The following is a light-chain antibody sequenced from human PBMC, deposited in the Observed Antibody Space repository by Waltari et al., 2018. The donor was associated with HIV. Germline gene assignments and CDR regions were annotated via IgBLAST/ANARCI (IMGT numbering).Light chain of an antibody. CDR3: QSYDSSLSGVV. J-gene: IGLJ2*01. CDR2: GNS. Sequence: QSVLTQPPSVSGAPGPRVTISCTGSSPNIGAGYDVHWYQQLPGTAPKLLIYGNSNRPSGVPDRFSGSKSGTSASLAITGLQAEDEADYHCQSYDSSLSGVVFGGGTKLTVL. CDR1: SPNIGAGYD. V-gene: IGLV1-40*01.